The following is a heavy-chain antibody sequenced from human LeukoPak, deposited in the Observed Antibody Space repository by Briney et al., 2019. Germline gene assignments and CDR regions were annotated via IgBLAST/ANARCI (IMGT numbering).Heavy chain of an antibody. Sequence: GGSLRLSCAASGFTFSNYGMHWVRQAPGKGLEWVALISYDGSNKYYADSVKGRFTIPRDNSKNTLYLQMISLRAEDTAVYYCANYGSVSYFAYWGQGTLVTVSS. J-gene: IGHJ4*02. CDR1: GFTFSNYG. CDR2: ISYDGSNK. CDR3: ANYGSVSYFAY. D-gene: IGHD3-10*01. V-gene: IGHV3-30*18.